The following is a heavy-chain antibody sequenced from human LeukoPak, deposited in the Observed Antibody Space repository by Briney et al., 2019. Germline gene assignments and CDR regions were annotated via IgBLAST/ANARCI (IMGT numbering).Heavy chain of an antibody. CDR3: ARSSSGWYSPLYG. V-gene: IGHV4-4*07. D-gene: IGHD6-19*01. J-gene: IGHJ4*02. CDR2: IYTTGST. CDR1: GGSMSSFY. Sequence: SETLSLTCNVSGGSMSSFYWTWIRQPAGKGLEWIGRIYTTGSTNYSPSLRRRVAMSIDTSKNQLSLKLSSVTAADTAMYYCARSSSGWYSPLYGWGQGTLVIVSS.